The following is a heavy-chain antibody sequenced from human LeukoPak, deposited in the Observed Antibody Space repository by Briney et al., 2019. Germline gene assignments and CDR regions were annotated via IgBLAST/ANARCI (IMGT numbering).Heavy chain of an antibody. J-gene: IGHJ5*02. Sequence: ASVKVSCKASGYTFTSYDFNWLRQATGQGPEWMGWMNPNSGATGYAQKFQGRVTMTRSASINTAYMELTNLRAEDTAVYYCAKGLVGDWSDHWGQGTLVTVSS. CDR3: AKGLVGDWSDH. V-gene: IGHV1-8*01. CDR2: MNPNSGAT. CDR1: GYTFTSYD. D-gene: IGHD6-13*01.